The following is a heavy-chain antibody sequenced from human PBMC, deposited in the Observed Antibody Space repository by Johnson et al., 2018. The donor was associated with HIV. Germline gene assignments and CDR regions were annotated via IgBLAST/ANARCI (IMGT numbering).Heavy chain of an antibody. J-gene: IGHJ3*02. CDR1: GFTFSNYG. D-gene: IGHD5-24*01. CDR2: ISYDGSKT. V-gene: IGHV3-30*02. CDR3: ARACRDGYTCDAFDI. Sequence: QVQLLESGGGVVQPGGSLRLSCVASGFTFSNYGMHWVRQAPGKGLEWVAFISYDGSKTYYADSVKGRFTISRDNSQKTLYLQMNSLRPEDTAVYYCARACRDGYTCDAFDIWGQGTMVTVSS.